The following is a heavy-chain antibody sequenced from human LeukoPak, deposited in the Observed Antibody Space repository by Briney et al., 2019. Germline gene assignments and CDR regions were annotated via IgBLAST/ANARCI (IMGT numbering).Heavy chain of an antibody. CDR3: ARLLYYYDSSGLDY. J-gene: IGHJ4*02. CDR2: IYYSGST. Sequence: SETLSLTCTVSGGSISSSSYYWGWIRQPPGKGLEWIGSIYYSGSTYYNPSLKGRVTISVDTSKNQFSLKLSSVTAADTAVYYCARLLYYYDSSGLDYWGQGTLVTVSS. V-gene: IGHV4-39*01. CDR1: GGSISSSSYY. D-gene: IGHD3-22*01.